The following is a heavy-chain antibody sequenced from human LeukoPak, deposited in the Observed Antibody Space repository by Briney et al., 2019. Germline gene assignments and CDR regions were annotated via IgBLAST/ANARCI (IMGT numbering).Heavy chain of an antibody. D-gene: IGHD1-26*01. V-gene: IGHV5-51*01. J-gene: IGHJ4*02. CDR2: IYPGDSDT. CDR1: GYSFTSCW. CDR3: ARSTSGSYWGLDY. Sequence: GESLKVSCKGSGYSFTSCWIGWVRQMPGKGLEWVGIIYPGDSDTRYSPSFQGQVTISADKSISTAYLQWSSLKASDTAMYYCARSTSGSYWGLDYWGQGTLVTVSS.